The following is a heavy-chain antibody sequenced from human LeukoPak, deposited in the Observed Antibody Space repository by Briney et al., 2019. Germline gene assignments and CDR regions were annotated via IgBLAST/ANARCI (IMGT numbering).Heavy chain of an antibody. V-gene: IGHV4-59*08. CDR1: GGSISSFY. D-gene: IGHD2-15*01. Sequence: PSETLSLTCTVSGGSISSFYWSWIRQPPGNGLEWIGYIFYSGSTNYNPSLKSRVTISVDTSKNQFSLKLSSVTAADTAVYYCARHSGSGVIAAYWGQGTLVTVSS. J-gene: IGHJ4*02. CDR3: ARHSGSGVIAAY. CDR2: IFYSGST.